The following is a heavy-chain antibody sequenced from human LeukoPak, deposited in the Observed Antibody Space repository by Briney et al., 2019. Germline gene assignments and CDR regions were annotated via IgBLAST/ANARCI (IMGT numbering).Heavy chain of an antibody. CDR2: INPSGGST. Sequence: ASVKVSCKVSGYTLTELSMHWVRQAPGQGLEWMGIINPSGGSTSYAQKFQGRVTMTRDTSTSTVYMELSSLRSEDTAVYYCARRIRYSSGWNGLDYWGQGTLVTVSS. D-gene: IGHD6-19*01. CDR1: GYTLTELS. CDR3: ARRIRYSSGWNGLDY. V-gene: IGHV1-46*01. J-gene: IGHJ4*02.